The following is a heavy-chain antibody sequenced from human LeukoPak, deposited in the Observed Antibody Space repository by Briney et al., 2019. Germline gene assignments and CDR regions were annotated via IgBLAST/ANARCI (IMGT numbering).Heavy chain of an antibody. D-gene: IGHD4/OR15-4a*01. J-gene: IGHJ4*02. V-gene: IGHV3-7*01. CDR1: GSTFSRSY. CDR2: MRLAGSVT. CDR3: VTERGAR. Sequence: VGSLRLSCAASGSTFSRSYMGWVRQAPGKGLEWVAHMRLAGSVTYYVESVKGRFTISRDNTKNLLYLQMKNLRAEDTAVYYCVTERGARWGQGTLVTVSS.